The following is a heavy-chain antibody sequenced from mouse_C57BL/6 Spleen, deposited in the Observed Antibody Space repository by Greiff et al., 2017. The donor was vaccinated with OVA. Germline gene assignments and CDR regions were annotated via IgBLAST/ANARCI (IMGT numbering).Heavy chain of an antibody. Sequence: QVQLQQSGAELVKPGASVKMSCKASGYTFTTYPIEWMKQNHGKSLEWIGNFHPYNDDTKYNEKFKGKATLTVEKSSSTVYLELSRLTSDDSAVYYCARGGYDYEDYYAMDYWGQGTSVTVSA. CDR1: GYTFTTYP. J-gene: IGHJ4*01. CDR3: ARGGYDYEDYYAMDY. D-gene: IGHD2-4*01. V-gene: IGHV1-47*01. CDR2: FHPYNDDT.